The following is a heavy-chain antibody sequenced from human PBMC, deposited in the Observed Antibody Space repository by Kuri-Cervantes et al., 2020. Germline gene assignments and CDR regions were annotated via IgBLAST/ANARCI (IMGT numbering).Heavy chain of an antibody. J-gene: IGHJ3*02. D-gene: IGHD3-22*01. CDR1: GFTFSSYS. CDR3: ACITMIVENAFDI. V-gene: IGHV3-48*01. CDR2: ISSSSSTI. Sequence: GESLKISCAASGFTFSSYSMNWVRQAPGKGLEWVSYISSSSSTIYYADSVKGRFTISRDNSKNTLYLQMNSLRAEDTAVYYCACITMIVENAFDIWGQGTMVTVSS.